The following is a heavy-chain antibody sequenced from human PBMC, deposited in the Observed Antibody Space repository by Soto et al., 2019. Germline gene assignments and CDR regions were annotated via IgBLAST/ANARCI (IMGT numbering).Heavy chain of an antibody. Sequence: QVQLVQSGAEVKKPGSSVKVSCKASGGTFSSYTISWVRQAPGQGLEWMGRIIPILGIANYAQKFQGRVTITADKSTSTAYMELSSLRSEDTAVYYCARGYDYGDSQPYFDYWGQGTLVTVSS. CDR3: ARGYDYGDSQPYFDY. CDR1: GGTFSSYT. J-gene: IGHJ4*02. D-gene: IGHD4-17*01. V-gene: IGHV1-69*02. CDR2: IIPILGIA.